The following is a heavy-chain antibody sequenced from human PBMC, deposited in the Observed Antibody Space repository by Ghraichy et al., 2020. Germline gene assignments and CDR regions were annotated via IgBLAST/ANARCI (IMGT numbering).Heavy chain of an antibody. D-gene: IGHD6-13*01. CDR3: ARRAPTDWAQRHSSSWYFDY. V-gene: IGHV4-59*08. J-gene: IGHJ4*02. CDR2: IYYSGST. CDR1: GGSISSYY. Sequence: SETLSLTCTVSGGSISSYYWSWIRQPPGKGLEWIGYIYYSGSTNYNPSLKSRVTISVDTSKNQFSLKLSSVTAADTAVYYCARRAPTDWAQRHSSSWYFDYWGQGTLVTVSS.